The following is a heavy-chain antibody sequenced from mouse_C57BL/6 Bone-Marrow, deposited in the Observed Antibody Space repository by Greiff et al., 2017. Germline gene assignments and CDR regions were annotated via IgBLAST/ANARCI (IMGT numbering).Heavy chain of an antibody. V-gene: IGHV1-80*01. CDR1: GYAFSSYW. CDR3: AFITTVVGRWYFDV. D-gene: IGHD1-1*01. Sequence: QVQLQQSGAELVKPGASVKISCKASGYAFSSYWLNWVKQRPGKGLEWIGQIYPGDGDTNYNGKFKGKDTLTADQSSSTAYMHLSSLSSEDSAVXFCAFITTVVGRWYFDVWGTGTTVTVSS. J-gene: IGHJ1*03. CDR2: IYPGDGDT.